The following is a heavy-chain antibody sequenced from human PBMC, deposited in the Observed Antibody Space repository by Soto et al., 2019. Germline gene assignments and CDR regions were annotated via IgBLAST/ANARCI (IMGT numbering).Heavy chain of an antibody. V-gene: IGHV4-4*02. Sequence: SQTLSLTCAVSGGSISSSEQRSWGRQPPGKGLEWIGEIYHSGSTNYNPSLKSRVTISVDKSKNQFSLKLSSVTAADTAVYYCARDRDSSGWYGGPHYYYYYGMDVWGQGTTVT. CDR3: ARDRDSSGWYGGPHYYYYYGMDV. D-gene: IGHD6-19*01. CDR2: IYHSGST. J-gene: IGHJ6*02. CDR1: GGSISSSEQ.